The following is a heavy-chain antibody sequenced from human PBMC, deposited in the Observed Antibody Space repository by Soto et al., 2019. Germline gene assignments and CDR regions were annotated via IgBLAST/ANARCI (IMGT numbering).Heavy chain of an antibody. Sequence: SVKVSCKASGGTFSSYTISWVRQAPGQGLEWMGRIIPILGIANYAQKFQGRVTITADKSTSTAYMELSSLRSEDTAVYYCARDSSSSAPPGDPWGQGTLVTVSS. CDR2: IIPILGIA. J-gene: IGHJ5*02. D-gene: IGHD6-6*01. CDR3: ARDSSSSAPPGDP. V-gene: IGHV1-69*04. CDR1: GGTFSSYT.